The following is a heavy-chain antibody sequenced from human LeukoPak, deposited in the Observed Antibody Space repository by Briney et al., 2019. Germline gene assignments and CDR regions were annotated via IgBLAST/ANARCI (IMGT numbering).Heavy chain of an antibody. CDR2: IYTSGST. J-gene: IGHJ4*02. V-gene: IGHV4-4*09. CDR1: GGSISSYY. Sequence: SETLSLTCTVSGGSISSYYWSWIRQPPGKGLEWIGYIYTSGSTNYNPSLKSRVTISVDTSKNQFSLKLSSVTAADTAVYYCARAPVNRGRYDYGGQGTLVTVSS. D-gene: IGHD3-10*01. CDR3: ARAPVNRGRYDY.